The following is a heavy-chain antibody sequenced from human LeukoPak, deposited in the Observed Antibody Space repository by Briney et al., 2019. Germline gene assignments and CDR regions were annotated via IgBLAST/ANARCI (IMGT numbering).Heavy chain of an antibody. CDR1: GGSFSGYY. Sequence: SETLSLTCAVYGGSFSGYYWSWIRQPPGKGLEWIGEINHSGSTNYNPSLKSRVTISVDTSKNQFSLKLSSVTAADTAVYCCATRYSGYDSPPFDYWGQGTLVTVSS. CDR3: ATRYSGYDSPPFDY. D-gene: IGHD5-12*01. CDR2: INHSGST. J-gene: IGHJ4*02. V-gene: IGHV4-34*01.